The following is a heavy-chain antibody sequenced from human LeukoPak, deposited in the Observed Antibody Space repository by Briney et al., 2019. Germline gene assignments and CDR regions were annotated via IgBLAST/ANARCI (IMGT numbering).Heavy chain of an antibody. J-gene: IGHJ4*02. CDR3: AREDSSGWIDY. CDR2: INPNSGGT. Sequence: ASVKVSCKASGYTFTGYYMHWVRQAPGQGLEWMGWINPNSGGTNYAQKFQGRVTMTRDTAISTAYMELSRLRYDDTAVYYCAREDSSGWIDYWGQGTLVTVSS. V-gene: IGHV1-2*02. D-gene: IGHD6-19*01. CDR1: GYTFTGYY.